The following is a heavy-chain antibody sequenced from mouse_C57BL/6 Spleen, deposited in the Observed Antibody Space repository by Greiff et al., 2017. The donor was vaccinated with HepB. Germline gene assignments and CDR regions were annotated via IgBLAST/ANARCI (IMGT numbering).Heavy chain of an antibody. Sequence: VQLQQSGPELAKPGASVKISCKASGYSFTGYYMNWVKQSPEKSLEWIGEINPSTGGTTYNQKFKAKATLTVDKSSSTAYMQLKSLTSEDSAVYYCARGDGSAYYYGSSYNWYFDVWGTGTTVTVSS. CDR1: GYSFTGYY. CDR2: INPSTGGT. CDR3: ARGDGSAYYYGSSYNWYFDV. V-gene: IGHV1-42*01. D-gene: IGHD1-1*01. J-gene: IGHJ1*03.